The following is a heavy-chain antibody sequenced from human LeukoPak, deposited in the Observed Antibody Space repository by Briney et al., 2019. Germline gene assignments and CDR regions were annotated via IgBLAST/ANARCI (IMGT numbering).Heavy chain of an antibody. J-gene: IGHJ4*02. CDR2: MYPGDSDT. CDR3: AASTYGSGAYVGFDS. Sequence: GESLKISCKGSGYSFTNYWIGWVRQMPGKGLEWMGIMYPGDSDTRYSPSFQGQVTLSADKSISTAYLQWSSLKASDTAMYYCAASTYGSGAYVGFDSWGQGTLVTVSS. V-gene: IGHV5-51*01. CDR1: GYSFTNYW. D-gene: IGHD3-10*01.